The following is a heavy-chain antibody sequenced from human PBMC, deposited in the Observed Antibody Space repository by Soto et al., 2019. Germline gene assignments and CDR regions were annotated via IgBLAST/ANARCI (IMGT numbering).Heavy chain of an antibody. V-gene: IGHV3-30*18. D-gene: IGHD6-19*01. Sequence: QVQLLESGGGVVQAGRSLGLSCTASGFTFSSYGMHWVRQAPGKGLEWVAVISHDGSLKEFVDSVKGRFIISRDNSQTTLYLQMNSLSVEDTAVYYCAQLPHSGWYHHYYGMDVWGQGTTVIVSS. CDR1: GFTFSSYG. J-gene: IGHJ6*02. CDR3: AQLPHSGWYHHYYGMDV. CDR2: ISHDGSLK.